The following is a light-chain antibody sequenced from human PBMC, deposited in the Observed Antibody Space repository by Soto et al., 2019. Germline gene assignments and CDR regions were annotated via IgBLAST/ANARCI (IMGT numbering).Light chain of an antibody. J-gene: IGLJ2*01. Sequence: SYELTQPPSVSVSPGQTATISCSGARLGDKYACWYQQKPGQSPVLLIYLDNNRPSGIPERFSGSNSGNTATLTISGTQAVDEADYYCQAWDSSTFFGGGTKLTVL. CDR3: QAWDSSTF. CDR2: LDN. V-gene: IGLV3-1*01. CDR1: RLGDKY.